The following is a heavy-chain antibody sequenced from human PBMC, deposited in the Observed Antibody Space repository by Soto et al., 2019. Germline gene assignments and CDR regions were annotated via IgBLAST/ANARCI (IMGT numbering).Heavy chain of an antibody. CDR2: ISYDGSNK. J-gene: IGHJ6*02. CDR1: GFTFSSYG. Sequence: GSLRLSCAASGFTFSSYGMHWVRQAPGKGLEWVAVISYDGSNKYYADSVKGRFTISRDNSKNTLYLQMNSLRAEDTAVYYCAKTSHYDILTGANYYYYYGMDVWGQGTTVTVSS. CDR3: AKTSHYDILTGANYYYYYGMDV. V-gene: IGHV3-30*18. D-gene: IGHD3-9*01.